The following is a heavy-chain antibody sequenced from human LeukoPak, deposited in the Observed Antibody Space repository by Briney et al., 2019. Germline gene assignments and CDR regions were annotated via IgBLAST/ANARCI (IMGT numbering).Heavy chain of an antibody. CDR2: IYHSGST. CDR1: GYSISSGYY. J-gene: IGHJ4*02. D-gene: IGHD5-12*01. V-gene: IGHV4-38-2*02. Sequence: SETLSLTCTVSGYSISSGYYWGWIRQPPGEGLEWIGSIYHSGSTYYNPSLKSRVTISVDTSKNQFSLKLSSVTAADTAVYYCARDSYSGYENLFDYWGQGTLVTVSS. CDR3: ARDSYSGYENLFDY.